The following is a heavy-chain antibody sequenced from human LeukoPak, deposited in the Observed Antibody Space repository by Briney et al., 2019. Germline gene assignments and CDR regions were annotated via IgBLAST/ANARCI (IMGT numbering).Heavy chain of an antibody. CDR2: ISYDGSNK. CDR1: GFTFSSYA. J-gene: IGHJ6*02. D-gene: IGHD4-17*01. CDR3: ARVGLGYGEALFYYYYGMDV. Sequence: GGSLRLSCAASGFTFSSYAMHWVRQAPGKGLEWVAVISYDGSNKYYADSVKGRFTISRDNSKNTLYLQMNSLRAEDTAVYYCARVGLGYGEALFYYYYGMDVWGQGTTVTVSS. V-gene: IGHV3-30-3*01.